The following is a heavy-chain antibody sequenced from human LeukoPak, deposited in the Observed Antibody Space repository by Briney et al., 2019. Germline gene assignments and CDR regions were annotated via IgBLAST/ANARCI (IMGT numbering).Heavy chain of an antibody. Sequence: GGTLSISCAASGFTVSNYWMRWVRQAPGKGLVWLSRINSDGNSTSYADSVKGRFTISRDHGKNTLYLKINSLRAEDTAVYVCARDCSYDFWSGYYMEDWGQGTLVTVSS. J-gene: IGHJ4*02. V-gene: IGHV3-74*01. CDR1: GFTVSNYW. CDR3: ARDCSYDFWSGYYMED. D-gene: IGHD3-3*01. CDR2: INSDGNST.